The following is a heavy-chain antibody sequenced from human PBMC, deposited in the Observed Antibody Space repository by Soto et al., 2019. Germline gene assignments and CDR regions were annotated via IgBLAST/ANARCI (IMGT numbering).Heavy chain of an antibody. CDR1: GGSISSGGYY. CDR2: IYYSGST. J-gene: IGHJ5*02. Sequence: SETLSLTCTVSGGSISSGGYYWSWIRQHPGKGLEWIGYIYYSGSTYYNPSLKSRVTISVDTSKNQFSLKLSSVTAADTAVYYCAGQKWGGGSCYPTSYLSRFDPWGQGTLVTVSS. CDR3: AGQKWGGGSCYPTSYLSRFDP. D-gene: IGHD2-15*01. V-gene: IGHV4-31*03.